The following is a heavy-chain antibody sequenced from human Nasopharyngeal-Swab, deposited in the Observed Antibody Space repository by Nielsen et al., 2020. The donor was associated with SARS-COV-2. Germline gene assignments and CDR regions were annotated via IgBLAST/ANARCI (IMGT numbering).Heavy chain of an antibody. Sequence: GESLKISCAASGFTFSSSGMDWVRQAPGKGLEWVAVISYDGSNEYYGDSVKGRFTISRDDSKNTAYLQMNSLKTEDTAVYYCTRTARAAAGWFDPWGQGTLVTVSS. CDR3: TRTARAAAGWFDP. V-gene: IGHV3-30*03. CDR2: ISYDGSNE. J-gene: IGHJ5*02. CDR1: GFTFSSSG. D-gene: IGHD6-13*01.